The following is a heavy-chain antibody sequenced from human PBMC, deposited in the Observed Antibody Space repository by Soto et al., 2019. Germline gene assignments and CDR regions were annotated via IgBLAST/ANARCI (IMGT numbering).Heavy chain of an antibody. D-gene: IGHD2-15*01. CDR3: AKEIWPHDF. Sequence: EVQLLESGGDLVQPGGSLRLSCAASGFTFSNSAMTWVRQAPGKGLEWVSSMTISGDSTYYADSVKGRFTISRDNSANTLYIQRNSLRPEDTAVYYCAKEIWPHDFWGQGTLVTVSS. CDR2: MTISGDST. CDR1: GFTFSNSA. V-gene: IGHV3-23*01. J-gene: IGHJ4*02.